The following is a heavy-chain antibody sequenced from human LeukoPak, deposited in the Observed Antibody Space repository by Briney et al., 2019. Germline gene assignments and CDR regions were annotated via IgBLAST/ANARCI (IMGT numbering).Heavy chain of an antibody. Sequence: ASVKVSCKASGGTFNTFAISWVRQAPGQGLEWMGRIIPIVDIGKTAQKFQGRVTITADKSTSTGYMELTSLRSEDTAVYYCARRRSSSWRIDSWGQGTLVTVS. CDR1: GGTFNTFA. D-gene: IGHD2-15*01. CDR2: IIPIVDIG. CDR3: ARRRSSSWRIDS. V-gene: IGHV1-69*04. J-gene: IGHJ5*01.